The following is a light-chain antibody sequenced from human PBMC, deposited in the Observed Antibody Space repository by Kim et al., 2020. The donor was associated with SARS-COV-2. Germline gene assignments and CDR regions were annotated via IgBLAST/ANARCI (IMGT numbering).Light chain of an antibody. CDR3: NSRDSSGNHGV. J-gene: IGLJ3*02. V-gene: IGLV3-19*01. CDR2: GDV. Sequence: SSELTQDPAVSVALGQTVRLTCQGASLRNYYASWYQHKPGQAPILVIYGDVNRTPGIPVRFSASRYGNTTSLTLTGALAEDEGDYSCNSRDSSGNHGVFG. CDR1: SLRNYY.